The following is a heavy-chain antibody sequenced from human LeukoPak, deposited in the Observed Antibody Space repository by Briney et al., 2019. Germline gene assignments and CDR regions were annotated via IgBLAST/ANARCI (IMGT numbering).Heavy chain of an antibody. J-gene: IGHJ4*02. V-gene: IGHV3-21*01. CDR3: ARDFYGSGSYLFDY. Sequence: PGGSLRLSCAASGFTFSSYSMNWVRQAPGKGLEWVSSISSSSSYIYYADSVKGRFTISRDYANNSLYPQMNSLRAEDTAVYYCARDFYGSGSYLFDYWGQGTLVTVSS. CDR2: ISSSSSYI. D-gene: IGHD3-10*01. CDR1: GFTFSSYS.